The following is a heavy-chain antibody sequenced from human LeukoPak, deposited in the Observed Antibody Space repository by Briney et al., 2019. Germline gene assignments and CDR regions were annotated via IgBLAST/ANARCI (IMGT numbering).Heavy chain of an antibody. CDR3: AYRRGPNWFDP. CDR2: IYWDDDK. CDR1: GSSLSTRGVG. V-gene: IGHV2-5*02. J-gene: IGHJ5*02. Sequence: SGPTLVKPTQTLTLTCTFSGSSLSTRGVGVGWIRQPPGKALEWLALIYWDDDKRYSPSLKSRLTITKDTSKNQVVLTMTNMDPVDTATYYCAYRRGPNWFDPWGEGTLVTVSS.